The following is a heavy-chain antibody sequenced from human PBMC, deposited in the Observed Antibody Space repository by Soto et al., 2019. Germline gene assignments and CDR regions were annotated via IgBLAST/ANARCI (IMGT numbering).Heavy chain of an antibody. J-gene: IGHJ4*02. CDR2: IYYSGST. CDR3: ARHVNSRYYFDY. Sequence: SETLSLTCTVSGGSISSSSYYWGWIRQPPGKGLEWIGSIYYSGSTYYNPSLKSRVTISVDTSKNQFSLNLSSVTAADTAVYYCARHVNSRYYFDYWGQGTLVTVSS. V-gene: IGHV4-39*01. D-gene: IGHD5-18*01. CDR1: GGSISSSSYY.